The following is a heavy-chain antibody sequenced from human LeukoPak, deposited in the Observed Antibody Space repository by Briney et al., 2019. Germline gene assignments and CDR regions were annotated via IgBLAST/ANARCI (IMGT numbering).Heavy chain of an antibody. D-gene: IGHD3-10*01. V-gene: IGHV4-30-2*01. CDR3: ARGAIPWGFGELYWFDP. J-gene: IGHJ5*02. CDR2: IFYSGST. CDR1: GGSINSGGYS. Sequence: PSQTLSLTCAVSGGSINSGGYSWSWIRQPPGKALEWIGYIFYSGSTYYNPSLRSRVTMSVDRPQNQFSLLLSSVTAADTAVYYCARGAIPWGFGELYWFDPWGQGTLVTVSS.